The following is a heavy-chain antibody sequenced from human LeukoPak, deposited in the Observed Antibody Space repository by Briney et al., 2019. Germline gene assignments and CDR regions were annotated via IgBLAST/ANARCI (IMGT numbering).Heavy chain of an antibody. CDR2: IYYSGST. CDR1: GGSFISYY. J-gene: IGHJ6*03. V-gene: IGHV4-59*01. CDR3: ARSVVNHYYYYYYMDV. D-gene: IGHD3-22*01. Sequence: SETLSLTCTVSGGSFISYYWNWIRQPPGKGLEWIGYIYYSGSTNYNPSLKSRVTISVDTSKNQFSLKLSSVTAADTAVYYCARSVVNHYYYYYYMDVWGKGTTVTVSS.